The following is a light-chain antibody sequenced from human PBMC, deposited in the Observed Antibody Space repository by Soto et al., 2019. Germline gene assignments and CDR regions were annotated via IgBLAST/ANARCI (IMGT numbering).Light chain of an antibody. Sequence: QSVLTQPPSASGTPGQRVTISCSGGSSNIGSNTVNWYQQHAGTAPKLLIYSNNQRPSGVPDRFSGSKSGTSASLAISGHQSEDEADYYCAAWDNSLNGYVFGTGTKLTVL. CDR1: SSNIGSNT. V-gene: IGLV1-44*01. CDR2: SNN. J-gene: IGLJ1*01. CDR3: AAWDNSLNGYV.